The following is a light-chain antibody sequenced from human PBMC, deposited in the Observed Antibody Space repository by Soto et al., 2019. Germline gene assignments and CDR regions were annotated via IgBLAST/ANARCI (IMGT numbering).Light chain of an antibody. V-gene: IGLV2-8*01. CDR2: EVS. CDR1: SSDVGGYNF. J-gene: IGLJ2*01. CDR3: SSYAGSNNLV. Sequence: QSALTQPPSASGSPGQSVAISCTGTSSDVGGYNFVSWYQQHPGKVPKVLIYEVSKRASGVPDRFSGSKSGNTASLTVTGLQAEDEADYYCSSYAGSNNLVFGGGTKLTVL.